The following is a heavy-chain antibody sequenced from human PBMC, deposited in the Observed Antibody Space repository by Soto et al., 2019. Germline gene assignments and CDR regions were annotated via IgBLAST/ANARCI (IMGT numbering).Heavy chain of an antibody. V-gene: IGHV4-30-4*01. J-gene: IGHJ5*02. Sequence: SETLSLTCTVSGGSITSYNHYWTWIRQAPGKGLECIGYIDYSGTTNYSPSLQGRVTISVDKSKNQFSLSLTSVTAEDPAGYYCARGSRGPRWFAPWGQGALVTVSS. CDR3: ARGSRGPRWFAP. CDR2: IDYSGTT. D-gene: IGHD5-12*01. CDR1: GGSITSYNHY.